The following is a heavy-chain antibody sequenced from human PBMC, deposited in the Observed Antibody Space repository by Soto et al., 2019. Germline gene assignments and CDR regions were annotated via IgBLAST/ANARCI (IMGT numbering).Heavy chain of an antibody. J-gene: IGHJ3*02. CDR1: GFTFSSYD. Sequence: PGGSLRLSCAASGFTFSSYDMHWVRQATGKGLEWVSAIGTAGDTYYPGSVKGRFTISRENAKNSLCLQMNSLRAGDTAVYYCARGPTEYCSGGSCYRDGAFDIWGQGTMVTVSS. CDR2: IGTAGDT. V-gene: IGHV3-13*01. CDR3: ARGPTEYCSGGSCYRDGAFDI. D-gene: IGHD2-15*01.